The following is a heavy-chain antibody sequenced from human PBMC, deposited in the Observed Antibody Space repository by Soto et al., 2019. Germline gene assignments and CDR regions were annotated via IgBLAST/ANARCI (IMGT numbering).Heavy chain of an antibody. CDR3: AKNSAATIRVGFDY. CDR2: ITGSGGST. V-gene: IGHV3-23*01. CDR1: GFTFTTYT. Sequence: EVQLLESGGGLVQPGGSLRLSCAASGFTFTTYTMSWVRQAPGKGLGWVSAITGSGGSTYYADSVKGRCTISRDNSKNTLYLQMNSLRAEDTAVYYCAKNSAATIRVGFDYWGQGPLVTVSS. D-gene: IGHD5-12*01. J-gene: IGHJ4*02.